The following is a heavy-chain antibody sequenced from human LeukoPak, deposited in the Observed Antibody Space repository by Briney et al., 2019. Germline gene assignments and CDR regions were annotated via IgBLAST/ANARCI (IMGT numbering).Heavy chain of an antibody. V-gene: IGHV4-34*01. CDR2: INHSGST. D-gene: IGHD3-22*01. CDR3: ARGNPYYYDSSGYYFKFDY. CDR1: GGSFSSYY. Sequence: SETLSLTCAVYGGSFSSYYWSWIRQPPGKGLEWIGEINHSGSTNYNPSLRSRVTISVDTSKNQFSLKLSSVTAADTAVYYCARGNPYYYDSSGYYFKFDYWGQGTLVTVSS. J-gene: IGHJ4*02.